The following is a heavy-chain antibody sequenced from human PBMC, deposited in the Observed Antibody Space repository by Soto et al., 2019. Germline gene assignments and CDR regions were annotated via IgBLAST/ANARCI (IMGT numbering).Heavy chain of an antibody. CDR2: IWYDGSNK. CDR3: ARDTAVLWSGYLGDY. J-gene: IGHJ4*02. CDR1: GFTFSSYG. D-gene: IGHD3-3*01. V-gene: IGHV3-33*01. Sequence: GGSLRLSCAASGFTFSSYGMHWVRQAPGKGLEWVAVIWYDGSNKYYADSVKGRFTISRNNSKNTLNLRMNSLRAEDTDVYYCARDTAVLWSGYLGDYWGQGTLVTVSS.